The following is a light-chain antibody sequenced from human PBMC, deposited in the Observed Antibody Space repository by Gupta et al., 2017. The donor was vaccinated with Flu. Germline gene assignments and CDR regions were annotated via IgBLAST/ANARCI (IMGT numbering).Light chain of an antibody. V-gene: IGLV2-14*01. CDR2: EGR. J-gene: IGLJ2*01. Sequence: GCAYYYVAWYQPPPSKPPKLMIYEGRTPPPGVSSSFSGSKSGNTASLTLPGVEAEDEAYYYCGSYGAVGVFGGGTKVTVL. CDR3: GSYGAVGV. CDR1: GCAYYY.